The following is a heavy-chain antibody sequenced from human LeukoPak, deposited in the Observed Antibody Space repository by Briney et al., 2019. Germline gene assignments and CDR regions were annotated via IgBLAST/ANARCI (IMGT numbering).Heavy chain of an antibody. CDR3: ARDRGVGATYDY. CDR2: VNPNSGHT. V-gene: IGHV1-8*01. CDR1: GYTFTSYV. Sequence: ASVKVSCKASGYTFTSYVINWVRQATGQGLAWMGWVNPNSGHTGFAQKLQGRVTMTTDTSTSTAYMELRNLRSDDTAVYYCARDRGVGATYDYWGQGTLVTVSS. J-gene: IGHJ4*02. D-gene: IGHD1-26*01.